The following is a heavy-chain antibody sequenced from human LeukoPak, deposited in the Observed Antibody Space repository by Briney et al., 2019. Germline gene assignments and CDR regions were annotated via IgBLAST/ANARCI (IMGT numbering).Heavy chain of an antibody. V-gene: IGHV4-59*01. Sequence: SETLSLTCTVSGGSISSYYWSWIRQPPGKGLEWIGYIYYSGSTNYNPSLKSRVTISVDTSRNQFSLKLSSVTAADTAVYYCARHARYYYDSSGYYSLPEYFDYWGQGTLVTVSS. J-gene: IGHJ4*02. CDR3: ARHARYYYDSSGYYSLPEYFDY. CDR1: GGSISSYY. D-gene: IGHD3-22*01. CDR2: IYYSGST.